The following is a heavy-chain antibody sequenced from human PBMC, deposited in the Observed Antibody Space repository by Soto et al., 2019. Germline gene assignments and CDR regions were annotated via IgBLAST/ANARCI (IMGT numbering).Heavy chain of an antibody. CDR1: GGSISTGGYY. CDR2: IYYSGST. CDR3: ARRYGYSFDY. Sequence: SETLSLTCTVSGGSISTGGYYWSWIRQHPGKGLEWIGYIYYSGSTNYNPSLKSRVTISVDTSKNQFSLKLSSVTAADTAVYYCARRYGYSFDYWGQGTLVTVSS. D-gene: IGHD1-1*01. V-gene: IGHV4-61*08. J-gene: IGHJ4*02.